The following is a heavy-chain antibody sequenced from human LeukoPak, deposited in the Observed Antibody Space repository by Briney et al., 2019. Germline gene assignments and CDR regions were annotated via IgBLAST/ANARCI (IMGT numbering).Heavy chain of an antibody. V-gene: IGHV1-2*04. Sequence: ASVKVSCKASGYTFTGYYMHWVRQAPGQGLEWMGWINPNSGGTNYAQKFQGWVTMTRDTSISTAYMELSRLRSDDTAVYYCARGPARIVVVPAFMDVWGQGTTVTVSS. CDR2: INPNSGGT. CDR1: GYTFTGYY. J-gene: IGHJ6*02. CDR3: ARGPARIVVVPAFMDV. D-gene: IGHD2-2*01.